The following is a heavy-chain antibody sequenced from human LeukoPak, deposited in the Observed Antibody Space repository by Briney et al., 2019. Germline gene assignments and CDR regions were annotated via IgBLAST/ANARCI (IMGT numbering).Heavy chain of an antibody. V-gene: IGHV4-34*01. CDR2: INHRGST. D-gene: IGHD2-2*01. J-gene: IGHJ4*02. CDR3: ARDLTGYCGSTSCYPYYFDY. CDR1: GGSFSGYY. Sequence: SETLSLTCAVYGGSFSGYYWSWIRQPPGKGLEWIGEINHRGSTNYNPSLKSRVTISVDTSKTQFSLKLSSVTAADTAVYYCARDLTGYCGSTSCYPYYFDYWGQGTLVTVSS.